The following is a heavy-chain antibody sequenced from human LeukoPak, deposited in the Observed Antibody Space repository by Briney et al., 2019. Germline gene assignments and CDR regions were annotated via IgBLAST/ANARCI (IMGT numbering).Heavy chain of an antibody. D-gene: IGHD6-25*01. CDR1: GDSISSYY. CDR3: ARQGGGFWYFDL. J-gene: IGHJ2*01. V-gene: IGHV4-59*08. Sequence: SETLSLTCTVSGDSISSYYWSWIRQPPGKGLEWIGYIYYSGSTNYNPSLKSRVTISVDTSKNQFSLKLSSVTAADTAVYYCARQGGGFWYFDLWGRGTLVTVSS. CDR2: IYYSGST.